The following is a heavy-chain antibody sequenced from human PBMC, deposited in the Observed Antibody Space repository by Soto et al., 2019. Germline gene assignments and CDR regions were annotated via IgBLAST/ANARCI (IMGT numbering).Heavy chain of an antibody. V-gene: IGHV4-34*01. CDR3: ARGLRTHIRIFGVVRFDP. CDR2: INHSGST. CDR1: VGSFSGYY. J-gene: IGHJ5*02. D-gene: IGHD3-3*02. Sequence: PSESLSLACAVYVGSFSGYYWSWIRQPPGKGLEWIGEINHSGSTNYNPSLKSRVTISVDTSKNQFSLKLSSVTAADTAVYYCARGLRTHIRIFGVVRFDPWGQGTLVTVSS.